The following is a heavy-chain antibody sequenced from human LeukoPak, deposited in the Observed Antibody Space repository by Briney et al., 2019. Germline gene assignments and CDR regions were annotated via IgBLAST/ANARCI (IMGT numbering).Heavy chain of an antibody. Sequence: SETLSLTCTVTGGSISSGSYYCGWIRQPPGKGLEWIGSIYHSGNTYYNPSLKSRVTLSVDTSKNQFSLKLSSVTAADTAVYYCARHRLPSSSSYFDYWGQGTLVTVSS. V-gene: IGHV4-39*01. CDR3: ARHRLPSSSSYFDY. CDR2: IYHSGNT. D-gene: IGHD6-6*01. J-gene: IGHJ4*02. CDR1: GGSISSGSYY.